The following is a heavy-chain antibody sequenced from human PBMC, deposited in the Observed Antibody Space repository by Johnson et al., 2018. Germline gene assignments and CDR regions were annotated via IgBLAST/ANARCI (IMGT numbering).Heavy chain of an antibody. D-gene: IGHD3-22*01. CDR1: GFTFSSYG. J-gene: IGHJ3*02. CDR3: AKPPMIVVVRGVAAFDI. CDR2: ISYDGSNK. V-gene: IGHV3-30*18. Sequence: QVQLVQSGGGVVQPGRSLRLSCAASGFTFSSYGMHWVRQAPGTGLEWVAVISYDGSNKYYADSVKGRFTISRDNSKNTLYLQMNSLRAEDRAVYYCAKPPMIVVVRGVAAFDIWGQGTMVTVSS.